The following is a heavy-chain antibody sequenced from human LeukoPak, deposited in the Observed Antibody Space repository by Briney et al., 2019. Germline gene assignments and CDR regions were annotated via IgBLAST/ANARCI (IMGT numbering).Heavy chain of an antibody. J-gene: IGHJ4*02. CDR2: IYYSGST. D-gene: IGHD3-22*01. CDR1: GGSISSSSYY. V-gene: IGHV4-39*07. CDR3: ATPTYFYYDSSGYALDY. Sequence: PSETLSLTCTVSGGSISSSSYYWGWIRQPPGKGLEWIGSIYYSGSTYYNPSLKSRVTISVDTSKNQFSLKLSSVTAADTAVYYCATPTYFYYDSSGYALDYWGQGTLVTVSS.